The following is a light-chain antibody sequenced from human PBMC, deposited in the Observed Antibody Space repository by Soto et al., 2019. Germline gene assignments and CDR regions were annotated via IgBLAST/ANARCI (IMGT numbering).Light chain of an antibody. V-gene: IGLV1-40*01. CDR3: QSYDSSLSGLWV. J-gene: IGLJ3*02. CDR1: SSNIGAGYD. Sequence: QSVVTQPPSVSGAPGQRVTISCTGSSSNIGAGYDVHWYQQLPGTAPKLLIYGNSNRPSGVPDRFSGSKSGTSASLAITGLQAEDEADYYGQSYDSSLSGLWVFGGGTQLTVL. CDR2: GNS.